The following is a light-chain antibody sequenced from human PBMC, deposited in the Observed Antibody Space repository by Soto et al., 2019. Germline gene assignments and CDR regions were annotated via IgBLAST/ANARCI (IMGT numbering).Light chain of an antibody. CDR1: QGISSW. Sequence: DIQITQSPSSLSASVGDRVTITCRASQGISSWLAWYQQKPGKAPKLLIYAASTLQSGVPSRFSGSGSGTDFTLTISSLQPEDVATYYCQNYKSALRITFGQGTRLEIK. CDR3: QNYKSALRIT. J-gene: IGKJ5*01. V-gene: IGKV1-27*01. CDR2: AAS.